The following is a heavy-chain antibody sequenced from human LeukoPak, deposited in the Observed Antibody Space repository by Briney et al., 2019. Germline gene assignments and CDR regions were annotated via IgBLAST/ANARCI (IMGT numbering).Heavy chain of an antibody. Sequence: ASVKVSCKASGYTFTTYGISWVRQAPGQGLEWMGWVSAYNGNTNYAQKVQGRVTMTTDTSTSTAYMELRSLRSDDTAVYYCARSAVTIQDYGDYPDDWGQGTLVTVSS. CDR3: ARSAVTIQDYGDYPDD. CDR2: VSAYNGNT. CDR1: GYTFTTYG. J-gene: IGHJ4*02. D-gene: IGHD4-17*01. V-gene: IGHV1-18*01.